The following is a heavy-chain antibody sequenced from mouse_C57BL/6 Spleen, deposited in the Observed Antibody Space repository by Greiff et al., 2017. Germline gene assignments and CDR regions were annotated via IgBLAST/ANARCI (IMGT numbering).Heavy chain of an antibody. CDR3: ARRGLTGRDAMGC. CDR2: ISSGGSYT. Sequence: DVKLVESGGDLVKPGGSLKLSCAASGFTFSSYGMSWVRQTPDKRLEWVATISSGGSYTYYPDSVKGRFTISRDNAKNTLFLQMTSLRSEDTAMYYCARRGLTGRDAMGCWGQGTSVTVSS. J-gene: IGHJ4*01. V-gene: IGHV5-6*02. CDR1: GFTFSSYG. D-gene: IGHD4-1*01.